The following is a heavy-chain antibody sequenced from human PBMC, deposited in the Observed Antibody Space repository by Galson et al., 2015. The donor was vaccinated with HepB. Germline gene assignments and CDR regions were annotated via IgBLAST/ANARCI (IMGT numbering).Heavy chain of an antibody. Sequence: SLRLSCAASGFTFSNAWMSWVRQAPGKGLEWVGRIKSKTDGGTTDYAAPVKGRFTISRDGSKNTLYLQMNSLKTEDTAVYYCTTAPKDYYDSSGYYPNFDYWGQGTLVTVSS. CDR1: GFTFSNAW. CDR3: TTAPKDYYDSSGYYPNFDY. CDR2: IKSKTDGGTT. V-gene: IGHV3-15*01. D-gene: IGHD3-22*01. J-gene: IGHJ4*02.